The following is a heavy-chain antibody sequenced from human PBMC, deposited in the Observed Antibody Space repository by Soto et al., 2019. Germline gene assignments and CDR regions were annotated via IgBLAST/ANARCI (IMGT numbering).Heavy chain of an antibody. Sequence: VQLVESGGGVVQPGRSLRLSCAASGFTFSDYAMHWVRQAPGKGLEWVAVVSHDGRNTHYADSVKGRFTISRDSSKNTVSLEMPGLRAEDTAVYDCAKGGRQWLVTSDFNYWGQGALVTVSS. V-gene: IGHV3-30*18. CDR3: AKGGRQWLVTSDFNY. J-gene: IGHJ4*02. CDR2: VSHDGRNT. CDR1: GFTFSDYA. D-gene: IGHD6-19*01.